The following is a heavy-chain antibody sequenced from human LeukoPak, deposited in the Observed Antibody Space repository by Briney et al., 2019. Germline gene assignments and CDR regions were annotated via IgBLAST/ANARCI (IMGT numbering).Heavy chain of an antibody. J-gene: IGHJ4*02. CDR2: IKQDGSEK. D-gene: IGHD6-19*01. Sequence: GSLGLSFSASGFPSCTYWMSLVRPAPGEGLGWVANIKQDGSEKYYVDSVRGRFTISRDNAKNSLYLQMNSLRAEDTAVYYCARDRGSSGWYEFDYWGQGTLVTVSS. CDR1: GFPSCTYW. CDR3: ARDRGSSGWYEFDY. V-gene: IGHV3-7*01.